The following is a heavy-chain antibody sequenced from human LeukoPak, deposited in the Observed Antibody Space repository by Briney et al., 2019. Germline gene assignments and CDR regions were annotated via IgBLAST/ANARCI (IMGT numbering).Heavy chain of an antibody. CDR2: VYYNGNT. D-gene: IGHD5-12*01. Sequence: SQTLSLTCTVSGVSVTRGAYYWTWIRQPPGKGLEWIGHVYYNGNTDYNPSLKSRVAMSVDKSNNQFSLKLSFVTAADTAVYFCAREIEGYSDFYSFGRPDNYWFDPWGQGTLVTVSS. V-gene: IGHV4-30-2*01. CDR3: AREIEGYSDFYSFGRPDNYWFDP. CDR1: GVSVTRGAYY. J-gene: IGHJ5*02.